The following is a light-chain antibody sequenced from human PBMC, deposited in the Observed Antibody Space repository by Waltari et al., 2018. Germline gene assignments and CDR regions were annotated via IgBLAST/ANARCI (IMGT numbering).Light chain of an antibody. CDR3: SSYARSDNSVL. J-gene: IGLJ2*01. CDR1: TSDVGGYTL. V-gene: IGLV2-23*01. Sequence: QSALTQPAPVSGSPGQSITISCTGSTSDVGGYTLVSWYRQFPNKAPQLIIYAGTRRPSGVSSRFSASKSGNTASLTISGLQAEDEALYFCSSYARSDNSVLFGGGTQLSVL. CDR2: AGT.